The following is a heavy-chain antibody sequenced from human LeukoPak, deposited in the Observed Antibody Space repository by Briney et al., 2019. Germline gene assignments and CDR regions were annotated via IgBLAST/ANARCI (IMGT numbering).Heavy chain of an antibody. V-gene: IGHV1-18*01. D-gene: IGHD6-6*01. CDR3: ARGGPFPSGSSSREYYLDY. J-gene: IGHJ4*02. Sequence: GASVKVSCKASGYTFTSYGISWVRQAPGQGLEWMGWISAYNGNTNYAQKLQGRVTMTTDTSTSTAYMELRSLRSDDTAVYYCARGGPFPSGSSSREYYLDYWGQGTLVTVSS. CDR2: ISAYNGNT. CDR1: GYTFTSYG.